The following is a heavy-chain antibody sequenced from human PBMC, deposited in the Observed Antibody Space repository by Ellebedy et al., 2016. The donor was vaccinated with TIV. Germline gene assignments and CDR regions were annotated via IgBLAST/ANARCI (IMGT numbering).Heavy chain of an antibody. J-gene: IGHJ4*02. CDR1: GYTFIDYY. Sequence: ASVKVSCXASGYTFIDYYLHWVRQAPGQGLEYMGWINSNSGDTNYAKKFQGRVTMTRDTSISTAYMELSRLTSDDTAVYYCARSIVVEPSTTPSASEYWGQGTLVTVSS. D-gene: IGHD2-2*01. V-gene: IGHV1-2*02. CDR3: ARSIVVEPSTTPSASEY. CDR2: INSNSGDT.